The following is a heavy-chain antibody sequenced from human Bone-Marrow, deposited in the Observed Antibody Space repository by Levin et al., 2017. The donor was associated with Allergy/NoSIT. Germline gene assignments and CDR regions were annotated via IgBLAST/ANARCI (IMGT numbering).Heavy chain of an antibody. V-gene: IGHV4-30-2*01. CDR1: GGSVSSDGYS. Sequence: SETLSLTCAVSGGSVSSDGYSWSWIRQPPGKGLEWIGYIYHSDHTFYNPSLKSRVTISLARSKNQFPLNLTSVTAADTAVYYCARVVVITSEFDYWGQGTLVNVSS. D-gene: IGHD3-22*01. CDR2: IYHSDHT. J-gene: IGHJ4*02. CDR3: ARVVVITSEFDY.